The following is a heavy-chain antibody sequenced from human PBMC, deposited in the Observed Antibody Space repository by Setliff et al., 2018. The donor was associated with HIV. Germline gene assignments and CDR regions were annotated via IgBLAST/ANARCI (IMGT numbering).Heavy chain of an antibody. CDR3: ARDRFRGGVGTGLAEY. D-gene: IGHD3-16*01. Sequence: GGSLRLSCAASGFTFSSYSMNWVRQAPGKGLEWVSYISSSSSTIYYADSVKGRFTISRDNAKNSLYLQMNSLRAEDTAVYYCARDRFRGGVGTGLAEYWGQGTVVTVSS. V-gene: IGHV3-48*01. CDR1: GFTFSSYS. CDR2: ISSSSSTI. J-gene: IGHJ4*02.